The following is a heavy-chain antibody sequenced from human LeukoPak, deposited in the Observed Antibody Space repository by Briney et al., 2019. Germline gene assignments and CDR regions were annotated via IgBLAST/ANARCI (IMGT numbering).Heavy chain of an antibody. D-gene: IGHD3-22*01. CDR2: ISYDTSNN. CDR3: ARGHYDSSGPLDY. CDR1: GFTYRSYA. V-gene: IGHV3-30-3*01. J-gene: IGHJ4*02. Sequence: GGPLRLFCAAWGFTYRSYAVHGVREAPGKGLEWVAVISYDTSNNYYADSVKGRFTISRDNSKNTLYLQMNSLRAEDTAVYYCARGHYDSSGPLDYWGQGTLVTVSS.